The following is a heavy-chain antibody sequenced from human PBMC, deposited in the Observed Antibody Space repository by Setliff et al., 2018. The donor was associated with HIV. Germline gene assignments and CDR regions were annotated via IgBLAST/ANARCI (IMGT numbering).Heavy chain of an antibody. CDR3: ARLSGGMVPNY. D-gene: IGHD3-10*01. CDR1: GGSITRTPYY. J-gene: IGHJ4*02. CDR2: IHHSGTA. Sequence: SETLSLTCTVSGGSITRTPYYWGWIRQPPGKGLEWIGSIHHSGTAYDNPSLKSRVTISVDPSKNQILLRLSSVTAADTADYYCARLSGGMVPNYWGQGTLVTVSS. V-gene: IGHV4-39*01.